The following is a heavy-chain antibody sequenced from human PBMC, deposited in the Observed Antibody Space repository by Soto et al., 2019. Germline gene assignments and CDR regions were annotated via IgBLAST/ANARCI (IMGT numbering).Heavy chain of an antibody. J-gene: IGHJ3*02. V-gene: IGHV4-31*03. CDR3: ARDQGDSSGLDAFDI. Sequence: SETLSLTCTVSGGSISSGGYYWSWIRQHPGKGLEWIGYIYYSGSTYYNPSLKSRVTISVDTSKNQFSLKLSSVTAADTAVYYSARDQGDSSGLDAFDIWGQGTMVTVSS. D-gene: IGHD3-22*01. CDR1: GGSISSGGYY. CDR2: IYYSGST.